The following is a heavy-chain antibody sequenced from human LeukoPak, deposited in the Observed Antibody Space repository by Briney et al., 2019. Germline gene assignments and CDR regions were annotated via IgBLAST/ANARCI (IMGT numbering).Heavy chain of an antibody. V-gene: IGHV4-59*01. CDR3: ARDRSSGSGKYYFDY. J-gene: IGHJ4*02. CDR2: IYYSGNT. CDR1: GGSISSYY. D-gene: IGHD6-13*01. Sequence: SETLSLTCTVSGGSISSYYWSWVRQPPGKGLEWIGYIYYSGNTYYNPSLKSRVTISVDTSKNQFSLKLSSMTTADTAVYYCARDRSSGSGKYYFDYWGQGTLVTVSS.